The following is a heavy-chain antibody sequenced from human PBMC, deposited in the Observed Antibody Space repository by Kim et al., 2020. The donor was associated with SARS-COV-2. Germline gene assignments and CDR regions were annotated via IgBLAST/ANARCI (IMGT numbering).Heavy chain of an antibody. J-gene: IGHJ4*02. V-gene: IGHV4-61*02. Sequence: SETLSLTCSVSGDSMTNNTLYWSWIRQPAGKGLEWIGRVSASGSTNYKSSLRSRVTISLDTSKTQFSLKLNSATAADTAVYYRAREGRWSTALDYWGPGTLVTVSS. D-gene: IGHD2-21*02. CDR2: VSASGST. CDR3: AREGRWSTALDY. CDR1: GDSMTNNTLY.